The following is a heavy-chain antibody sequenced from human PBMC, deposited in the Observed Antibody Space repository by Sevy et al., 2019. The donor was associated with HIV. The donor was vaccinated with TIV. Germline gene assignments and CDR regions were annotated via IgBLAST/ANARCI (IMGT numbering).Heavy chain of an antibody. J-gene: IGHJ4*02. CDR3: ARDNGDYFLSTSVFDY. V-gene: IGHV3-48*01. D-gene: IGHD4-17*01. Sequence: GGSLRLSCAASGFTFSSYSMNWVRHAPGKGLEWVSYISSGFSTINYADSVKGRSTISRDNAKNSLYLQMNRLRAEDTAVYYCARDNGDYFLSTSVFDYWGQGTLVTVSS. CDR2: ISSGFSTI. CDR1: GFTFSSYS.